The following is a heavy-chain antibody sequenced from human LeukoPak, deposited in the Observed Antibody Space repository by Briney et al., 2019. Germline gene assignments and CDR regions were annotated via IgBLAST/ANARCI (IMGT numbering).Heavy chain of an antibody. V-gene: IGHV4-39*01. CDR2: IYYSGST. D-gene: IGHD1-26*01. J-gene: IGHJ5*02. Sequence: SETLSLTCTVSGGSFSRSSYYWGWIRQPPGKGLEWIGSIYYSGSTYYNPSLKSRVTISVDTSKNQFSLKLSSVTAADTAVYYCARAIVGATRGFDPWGQGTLVTVTS. CDR1: GGSFSRSSYY. CDR3: ARAIVGATRGFDP.